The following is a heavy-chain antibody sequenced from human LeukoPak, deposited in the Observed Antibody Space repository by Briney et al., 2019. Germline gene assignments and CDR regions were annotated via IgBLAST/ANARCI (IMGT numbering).Heavy chain of an antibody. CDR2: ISGSGGST. CDR3: AKYGQTAAAGTSGWFDP. Sequence: GGSLRLSCAASGFTFSSYGMSWVRQAPGKGLEWCSAISGSGGSTYYADSVKGRFTISRDNSKNKLYLQMNSLRAEDTAVYYCAKYGQTAAAGTSGWFDPWGQGTLVTVSS. J-gene: IGHJ5*02. V-gene: IGHV3-23*01. CDR1: GFTFSSYG. D-gene: IGHD6-13*01.